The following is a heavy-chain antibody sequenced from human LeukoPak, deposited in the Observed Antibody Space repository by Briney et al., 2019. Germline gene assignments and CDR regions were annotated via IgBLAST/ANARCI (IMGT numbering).Heavy chain of an antibody. CDR2: IYYSGST. Sequence: SETLSLTCTVSGGSISSGDYYWSWIRQPPGKGLEWIGYIYYSGSTYYNPSLKSRVTISVDTSKNQFSLKLSSVTAADTAVYYCARVPSDATIDYSGQGNLITVSS. CDR3: ARVPSDATIDY. J-gene: IGHJ4*02. CDR1: GGSISSGDYY. V-gene: IGHV4-30-4*08.